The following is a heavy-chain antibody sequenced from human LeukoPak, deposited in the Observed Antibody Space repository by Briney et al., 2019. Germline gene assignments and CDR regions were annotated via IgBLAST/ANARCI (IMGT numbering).Heavy chain of an antibody. CDR3: ARGHQH. CDR1: GGSISSHY. CDR2: IYNSGST. V-gene: IGHV4-59*11. Sequence: SETLSLTCTVSGGSISSHYWSWIRQPPGKGLEWIGDIYNSGSTNYNPSLKSRVTISVDTSKNQFSLKLSSVTAADTAVYYCARGHQHWGQGTLVTVSS. J-gene: IGHJ1*01.